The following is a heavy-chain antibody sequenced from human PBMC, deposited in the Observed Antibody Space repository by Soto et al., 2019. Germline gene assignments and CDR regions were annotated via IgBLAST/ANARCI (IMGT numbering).Heavy chain of an antibody. V-gene: IGHV3-23*01. CDR2: ISGSGGST. J-gene: IGHJ4*02. D-gene: IGHD6-13*01. Sequence: GGSLRLSCAASGFTFSSYAMSWVRQAPGKGLEWDSAISGSGGSTHYADSVKGRFTISIDNSKNTLYLQMNSLIAEDMAVYYCAKDMPEGSYSSSWYYFDSWGQGTQVNGSS. CDR1: GFTFSSYA. CDR3: AKDMPEGSYSSSWYYFDS.